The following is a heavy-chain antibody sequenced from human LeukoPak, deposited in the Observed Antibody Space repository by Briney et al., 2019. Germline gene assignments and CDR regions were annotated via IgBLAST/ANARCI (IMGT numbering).Heavy chain of an antibody. CDR1: GFTFVDYG. CDR3: ARERLGPSFSVSHFDL. D-gene: IGHD3-3*02. CDR2: INYNGAIT. V-gene: IGHV3-20*04. J-gene: IGHJ4*02. Sequence: PGGSLRLSCATSGFTFVDYGLSWVRRAPGKGLEWLCAINYNGAITDYADSVKGRFTISRDNAKNSLYLRMDSLRAEDTALYYCARERLGPSFSVSHFDLWGQGTLVTVSS.